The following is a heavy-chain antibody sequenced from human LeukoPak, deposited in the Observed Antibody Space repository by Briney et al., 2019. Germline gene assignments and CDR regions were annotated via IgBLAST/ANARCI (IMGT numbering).Heavy chain of an antibody. V-gene: IGHV4-34*01. CDR3: ARRRKSTDN. CDR2: IRPDGTT. J-gene: IGHJ4*02. D-gene: IGHD1-14*01. CDR1: SESFNDYF. Sequence: PSETLSLTCAVYSESFNDYFCIWLRQPPGKGLEWIGEIRPDGTTAYNPSLKTRVSISLDTSKTHSSLRLRSVAAADTAVYYCARRRKSTDNWSQGSLVTVSS.